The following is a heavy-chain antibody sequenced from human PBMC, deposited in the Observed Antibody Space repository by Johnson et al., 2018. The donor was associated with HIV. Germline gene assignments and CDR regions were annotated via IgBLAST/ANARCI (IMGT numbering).Heavy chain of an antibody. D-gene: IGHD6-6*01. V-gene: IGHV3-30*04. CDR2: TSYDGGNK. CDR1: GFTFSSYS. J-gene: IGHJ3*02. CDR3: ARDSSNSFRFEMYAFDI. Sequence: HVQLVESGGGVVQPGRSLRLSCAASGFTFSSYSLHWVRQAPGKGLEWVAVTSYDGGNKYYADSVKGRFTISRDNSKNTLYLQMNSLRPEDTAVYYCARDSSNSFRFEMYAFDIWGQGTMVTVSS.